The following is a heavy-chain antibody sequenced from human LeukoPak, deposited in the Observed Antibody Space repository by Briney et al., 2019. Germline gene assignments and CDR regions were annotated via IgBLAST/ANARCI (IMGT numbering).Heavy chain of an antibody. CDR2: MNPNSGNT. CDR1: GGTFSSYA. Sequence: ASVKVSCKASGGTFSSYAISWVRQAPGQGLEWMGWMNPNSGNTGYAQKFQGRVTMTRNTSISTAYMELSSLRSEDTAVYYCARGRNTMVRGVIIRAYYYYYMDVWGKGTTVTISS. J-gene: IGHJ6*03. D-gene: IGHD3-10*01. CDR3: ARGRNTMVRGVIIRAYYYYYMDV. V-gene: IGHV1-8*02.